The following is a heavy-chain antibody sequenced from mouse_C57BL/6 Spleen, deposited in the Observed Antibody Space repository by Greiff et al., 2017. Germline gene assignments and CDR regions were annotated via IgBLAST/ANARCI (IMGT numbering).Heavy chain of an antibody. D-gene: IGHD2-3*01. V-gene: IGHV1-52*01. J-gene: IGHJ1*03. CDR2: IDPSDSET. Sequence: QVQLKQPGAELVRPGSSVKLSCKASGYTFTSYWMHWVKQRPIQGLEWIGNIDPSDSETHYNQKFKDKATLTVDKSSSTAYMQLSSLTSEDSAVYYCAKGEDGYYVWGTGTTVTVSS. CDR3: AKGEDGYYV. CDR1: GYTFTSYW.